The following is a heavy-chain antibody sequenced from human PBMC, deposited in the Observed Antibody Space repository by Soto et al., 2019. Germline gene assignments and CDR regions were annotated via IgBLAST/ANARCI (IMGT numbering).Heavy chain of an antibody. CDR2: IIPIFGTA. CDR1: GGTFSSYA. D-gene: IGHD3-3*01. J-gene: IGHJ4*02. Sequence: ASVKVSCKASGGTFSSYAISWVRQAPGQGLEWMGEIIPIFGTANYAQKFQGRVTITADKSTSTAYMELSSLRSEDTAVYYCARKGYDFWSGYLSYWGQGTLVTVSS. CDR3: ARKGYDFWSGYLSY. V-gene: IGHV1-69*06.